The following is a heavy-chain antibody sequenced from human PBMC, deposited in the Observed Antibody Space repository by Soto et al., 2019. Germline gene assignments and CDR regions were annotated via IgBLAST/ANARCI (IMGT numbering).Heavy chain of an antibody. D-gene: IGHD5-18*01. J-gene: IGHJ5*02. V-gene: IGHV3-23*01. CDR1: GFTFSSYA. CDR2: ISGSGGST. Sequence: PGGSLGLSCAASGFTFSSYAMSWVRQAPGKGLEWVSAISGSGGSTYYADSVKGRFTISRDNSKNTLYLQMNSLRAEDTAVYYCAKDLGYSYASRGYNWFDPWGQGTLVTVSS. CDR3: AKDLGYSYASRGYNWFDP.